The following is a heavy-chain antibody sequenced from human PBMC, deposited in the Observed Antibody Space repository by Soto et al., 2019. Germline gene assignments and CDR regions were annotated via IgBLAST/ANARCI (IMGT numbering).Heavy chain of an antibody. CDR1: GFTFTSSA. V-gene: IGHV1-58*01. Sequence: QMQLVQSGPEVKKPGTSVKVSCKASGFTFTSSAVQWVRQARGQRLEWIGWIVVGSGNTNYAQKFQERVTITRDMSTSTAYMELSSLRSEDTAVYYCVAGVSSSSYFDYWGQGTLVTVSP. CDR3: VAGVSSSSYFDY. D-gene: IGHD6-6*01. CDR2: IVVGSGNT. J-gene: IGHJ4*02.